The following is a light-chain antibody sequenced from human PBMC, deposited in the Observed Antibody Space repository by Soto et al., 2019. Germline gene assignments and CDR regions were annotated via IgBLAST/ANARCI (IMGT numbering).Light chain of an antibody. CDR1: QSVSSN. CDR2: DAS. J-gene: IGKJ4*01. V-gene: IGKV3-11*01. CDR3: QQHSNWPLT. Sequence: EIVLIPSPATLSLSPGERATLSCRASQSVSSNLAWYQQNHGQAPRLLIFDASNRATGIPARFSGSGSGTDFTLTISSLEPEDFAVYYCQQHSNWPLTFGGGTKVDI.